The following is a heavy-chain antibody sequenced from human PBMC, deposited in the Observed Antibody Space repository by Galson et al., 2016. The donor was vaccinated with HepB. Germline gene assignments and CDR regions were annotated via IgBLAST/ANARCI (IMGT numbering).Heavy chain of an antibody. V-gene: IGHV3-48*02. J-gene: IGHJ5*02. Sequence: SLRLSCAASGFNFGAYSMNWVRQAPGKGLEWISYISNTRSVIHYADSVKGRFTISRDNVNNSLYLQMNSLRDEDTTVYYCARHSRPELGIEPPGTRWFDPWGQGTLVTASS. CDR2: ISNTRSVI. CDR3: ARHSRPELGIEPPGTRWFDP. D-gene: IGHD6-13*01. CDR1: GFNFGAYS.